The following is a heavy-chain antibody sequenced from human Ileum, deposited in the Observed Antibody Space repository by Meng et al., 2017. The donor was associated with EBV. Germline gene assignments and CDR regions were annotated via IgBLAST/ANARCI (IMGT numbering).Heavy chain of an antibody. D-gene: IGHD1-26*01. CDR1: GASVTSSGYY. CDR3: ARDLRVGGAFDY. CDR2: VNYNGDS. V-gene: IGHV4-61*08. J-gene: IGHJ4*02. Sequence: QVHRQQPGPGLVRPSENLSPTCTVAGASVTSSGYYWSWLRQSPGKGLEWLGYVNYNGDSTYNPSLKSRVTIFIDTSKKQFYLNLTSATAADTAIYYCARDLRVGGAFDYWGQGTLVTVSS.